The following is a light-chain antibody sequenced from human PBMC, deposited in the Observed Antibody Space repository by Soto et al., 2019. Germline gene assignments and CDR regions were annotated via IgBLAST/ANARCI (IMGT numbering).Light chain of an antibody. V-gene: IGLV2-14*01. CDR1: SSDVGGYNY. CDR2: EVS. Sequence: QSALTQPASVSGSPGQSIAISCTGTSSDVGGYNYVSWFQHHPGKAPKLMIYEVSSRPSGVSNRFSGSKSGNTASLTISGLQAEDEADYYCCSYTRSSTGVFGGGTKLTVL. CDR3: CSYTRSSTGV. J-gene: IGLJ3*02.